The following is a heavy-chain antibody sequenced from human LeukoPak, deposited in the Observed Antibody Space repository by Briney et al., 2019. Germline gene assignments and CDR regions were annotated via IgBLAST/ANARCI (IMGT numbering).Heavy chain of an antibody. J-gene: IGHJ6*03. CDR3: ARGGPKRITIFGVPSKGYYYMDV. V-gene: IGHV4-38-2*02. Sequence: PSETLSLTCTVSGYSINNNYYWDWIRQPPGKGLEWIASIYHSGTTYYNPALKSRVTISLDTSKNQFSLKLSSVTAADTAVYYCARGGPKRITIFGVPSKGYYYMDVWDKGTTVTVSS. CDR2: IYHSGTT. D-gene: IGHD3-3*01. CDR1: GYSINNNYY.